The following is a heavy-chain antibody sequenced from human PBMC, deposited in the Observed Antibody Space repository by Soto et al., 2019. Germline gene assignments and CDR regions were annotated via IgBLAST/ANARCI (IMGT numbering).Heavy chain of an antibody. CDR2: SSNSGTFS. Sequence: GSLRLSCEGSGFTFSDYYISWIRQAPGKGLEWISYSSNSGTFSRYADSVKGRFSMTTDTSTTTAYMELRSLRSDDTAVYYCARVVPGAEAWFGPWGQGTLVTVSS. D-gene: IGHD2-2*01. J-gene: IGHJ5*02. V-gene: IGHV3-11*05. CDR3: ARVVPGAEAWFGP. CDR1: GFTFSDYY.